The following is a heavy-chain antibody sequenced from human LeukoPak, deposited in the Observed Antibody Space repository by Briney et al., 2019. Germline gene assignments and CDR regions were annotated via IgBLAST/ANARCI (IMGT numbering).Heavy chain of an antibody. Sequence: GRSLRLSCAASGFTFNDHAMYWVRQAPGKGLEWVSGINWNSDNIGYADSVKGRLTISRDDAKNSLFLQMNSLRAEDTALYYCARASYYYDTASLGAVDIWGQGTLVTVSS. CDR3: ARASYYYDTASLGAVDI. CDR2: INWNSDNI. D-gene: IGHD3-22*01. J-gene: IGHJ3*02. CDR1: GFTFNDHA. V-gene: IGHV3-9*01.